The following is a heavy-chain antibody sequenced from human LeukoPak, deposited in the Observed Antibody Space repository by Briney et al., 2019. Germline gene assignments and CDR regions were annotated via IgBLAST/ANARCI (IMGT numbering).Heavy chain of an antibody. V-gene: IGHV1-2*02. CDR1: GYPFIDYY. CDR2: INPNTGDT. Sequence: ASVKVSCKASGYPFIDYYLHWVRQAPGQGLEWMGCINPNTGDTNSAQNFQGRVIMTRDTSITTAYMELSRLKSDDAALYYCASKGAGHCYDASCMGSFDLWGQGTTVAVSS. D-gene: IGHD2-15*01. J-gene: IGHJ3*01. CDR3: ASKGAGHCYDASCMGSFDL.